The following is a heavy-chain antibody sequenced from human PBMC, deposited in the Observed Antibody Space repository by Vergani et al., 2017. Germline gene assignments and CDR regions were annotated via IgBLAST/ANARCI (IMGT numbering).Heavy chain of an antibody. Sequence: EVQLLESGGGLVQPGGSLRLSCAASGFTFSSYAMSWVRQAPGKGLEWVSAISGSGGSTYYADSVKGRFTISRDNSKNTLYLQMNSLRAEDTAVYYCAVXGGLGIVATMDFDYWGQGTLVTVSS. CDR1: GFTFSSYA. CDR3: AVXGGLGIVATMDFDY. V-gene: IGHV3-23*01. J-gene: IGHJ4*02. CDR2: ISGSGGST. D-gene: IGHD5-12*01.